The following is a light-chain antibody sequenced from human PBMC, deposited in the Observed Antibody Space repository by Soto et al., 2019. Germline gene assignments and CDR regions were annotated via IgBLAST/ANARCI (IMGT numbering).Light chain of an antibody. CDR3: QQYVTYPWT. CDR1: QRVISSY. Sequence: IVLTQSPGTLSLSPGERATLSCRASQRVISSYLAWFQQRPGRAPRLLIYGASKRATDIPDRFTGSGSGTDFALTISRLEAEDVAVYYCQQYVTYPWTFGQGTKVEIK. V-gene: IGKV3-20*01. J-gene: IGKJ1*01. CDR2: GAS.